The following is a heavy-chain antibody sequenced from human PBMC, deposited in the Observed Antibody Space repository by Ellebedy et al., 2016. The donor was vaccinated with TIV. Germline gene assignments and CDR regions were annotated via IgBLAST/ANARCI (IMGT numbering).Heavy chain of an antibody. CDR2: ITHSGST. CDR1: GGSFSDYS. CDR3: ARGKGRFDP. Sequence: GSLRLXXTVYGGSFSDYSWSWIRQPPGKGLEWIGEITHSGSTKYSPSLKSRVTISVDMSKKKFSLRLSSVTAADTAVYYCARGKGRFDPWGQGTLVTVSS. J-gene: IGHJ5*02. V-gene: IGHV4-34*01.